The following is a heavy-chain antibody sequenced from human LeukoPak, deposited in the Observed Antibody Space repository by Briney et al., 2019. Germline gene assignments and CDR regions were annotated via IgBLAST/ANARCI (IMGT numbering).Heavy chain of an antibody. CDR3: ARRYGSGSSRTFDY. Sequence: PSETLSLTCNGSGGSISSYYCNWIRQPPGKGLDWIAYIYYSGSTNYNPSIKSRVTISVDTSKNQFVLKLSSVTAPDPAVYYCARRYGSGSSRTFDYWGQGTLVTVSS. V-gene: IGHV4-59*01. D-gene: IGHD3-10*01. CDR2: IYYSGST. CDR1: GGSISSYY. J-gene: IGHJ4*02.